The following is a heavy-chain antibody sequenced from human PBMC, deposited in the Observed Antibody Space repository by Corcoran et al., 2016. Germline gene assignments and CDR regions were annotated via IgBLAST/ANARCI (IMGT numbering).Heavy chain of an antibody. CDR1: GYIFTTYW. J-gene: IGHJ4*02. V-gene: IGHV5-51*01. Sequence: EVQLVQSGAEVKKPGESLKISCKGSGYIFTTYWIGWLRQLPGKGLEWMGIIYPGDSDTRYSPSFQGQVTISADKSISTAYLQWSSLKASDTAMYYCARHLVGAATGSPFDYWGQGTLVTVSS. CDR2: IYPGDSDT. D-gene: IGHD1-26*01. CDR3: ARHLVGAATGSPFDY.